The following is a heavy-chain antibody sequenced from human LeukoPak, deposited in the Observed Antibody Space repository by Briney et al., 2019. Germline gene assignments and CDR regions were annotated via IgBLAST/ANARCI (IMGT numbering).Heavy chain of an antibody. CDR3: ARDRSSGYSPDYYGMDV. CDR2: IYYSGST. J-gene: IGHJ6*02. CDR1: GGSISSSSYY. V-gene: IGHV4-39*07. D-gene: IGHD3-22*01. Sequence: SETLSLTCTVSGGSISSSSYYWGWIRQPPGKGLEWIGSIYYSGSTYYNPSLKSRVTISVDTSKNQFSLKLSSVTAADTAVYYCARDRSSGYSPDYYGMDVWGQGTTVTVSS.